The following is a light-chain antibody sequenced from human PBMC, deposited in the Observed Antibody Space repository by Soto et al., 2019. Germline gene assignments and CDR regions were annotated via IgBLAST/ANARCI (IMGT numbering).Light chain of an antibody. Sequence: IPLTQSPSSLSASIGDRVVITCRASESISSWLAWYQQKPGKAPKLLIYDVSSLESGVPSRFSGSGSGTEFTLTISSLQPDDFATYYSQQYHSYPWTFGQGTKVDIK. CDR1: ESISSW. V-gene: IGKV1-5*01. CDR2: DVS. CDR3: QQYHSYPWT. J-gene: IGKJ1*01.